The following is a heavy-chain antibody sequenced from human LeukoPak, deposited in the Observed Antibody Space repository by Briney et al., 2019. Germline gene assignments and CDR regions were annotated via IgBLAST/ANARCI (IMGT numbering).Heavy chain of an antibody. CDR3: ARDPYSGTYGDTYYYYYMDV. Sequence: GGSLRLSCAASGFMFNTYWMAWVRQAPGKGLEWVANIKEDGSDKNYVDSVKGRFTISRDNADNSLYLQMNSLRAEDTAVYYCARDPYSGTYGDTYYYYYMDVWGKGTTVTISS. CDR2: IKEDGSDK. J-gene: IGHJ6*03. V-gene: IGHV3-7*01. CDR1: GFMFNTYW. D-gene: IGHD1-26*01.